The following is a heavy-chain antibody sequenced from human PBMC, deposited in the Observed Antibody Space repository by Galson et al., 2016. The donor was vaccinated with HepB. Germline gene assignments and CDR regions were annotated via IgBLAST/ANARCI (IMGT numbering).Heavy chain of an antibody. J-gene: IGHJ6*02. D-gene: IGHD2-2*03. Sequence: SLRLSCAASGFTFSTYNMNWVRQAPGKGLEWVSSISNSNSYIYYTDSVKGRFTISRDNAKNSLYLQMNSLRAEDTAVYYCARDCGYCSSTSCYKGGLFYYYGMDVWGQGTTVTVSS. V-gene: IGHV3-21*01. CDR2: ISNSNSYI. CDR3: ARDCGYCSSTSCYKGGLFYYYGMDV. CDR1: GFTFSTYN.